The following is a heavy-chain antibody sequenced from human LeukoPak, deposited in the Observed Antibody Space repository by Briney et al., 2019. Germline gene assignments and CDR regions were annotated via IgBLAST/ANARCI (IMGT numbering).Heavy chain of an antibody. D-gene: IGHD2-15*01. CDR2: IYYSGST. CDR1: GGSISSYY. Sequence: SETLSLTCTVSGGSISSYYWSWIRQPPGKGLEWIGYIYYSGSTNYNPSLKSRVTISVDTSKNQFSLKLSSVTAADTAVYYCARGYCSGGSCHPHDAFDIWGQGTMVTVSS. J-gene: IGHJ3*02. CDR3: ARGYCSGGSCHPHDAFDI. V-gene: IGHV4-59*01.